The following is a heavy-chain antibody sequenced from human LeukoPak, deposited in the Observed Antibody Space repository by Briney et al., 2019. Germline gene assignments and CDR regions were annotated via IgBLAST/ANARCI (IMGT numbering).Heavy chain of an antibody. CDR2: IKPNSGGT. CDR1: GYTFTGYY. CDR3: ATITGTLFDY. D-gene: IGHD1-20*01. Sequence: GASVKVSCKASGYTFTGYYIHWVRQAPLQGLEWMGWIKPNSGGTNYAQKFQGRVTMTRDTPISTAYMDLSSLRSDDTAVYYCATITGTLFDYWGQGTLVTVSS. J-gene: IGHJ4*02. V-gene: IGHV1-2*02.